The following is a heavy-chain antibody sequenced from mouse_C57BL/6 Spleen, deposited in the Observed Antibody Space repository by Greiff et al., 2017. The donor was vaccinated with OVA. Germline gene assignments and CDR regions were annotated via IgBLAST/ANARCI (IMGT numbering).Heavy chain of an antibody. CDR3: ARWSYGSLDY. J-gene: IGHJ2*01. D-gene: IGHD2-2*01. CDR2: INPNNGGT. V-gene: IGHV1-22*01. Sequence: VQLKESGPELVKPGASVKMSCKASGYTFTYYNMHWVKQSHGKSLEWIGYINPNNGGTSYNQKFKGKATLTVNKSSSTAYMELRSLTSEDSAVYYCARWSYGSLDYWGQGTTLTVSS. CDR1: GYTFTYYN.